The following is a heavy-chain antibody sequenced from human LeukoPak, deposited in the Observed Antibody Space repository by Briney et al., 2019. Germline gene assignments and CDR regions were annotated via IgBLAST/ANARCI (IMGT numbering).Heavy chain of an antibody. Sequence: PGGSLRLSCAASEFNFSRYNMNWVRQTPGKWLEWISSISGSGSFIHYADSVRGRFTISRDNAKNSVYLQMNSLRAEDTAVYYCARDSVSILTGLDYWGQGTPVTVSS. CDR1: EFNFSRYN. J-gene: IGHJ4*02. CDR3: ARDSVSILTGLDY. CDR2: ISGSGSFI. D-gene: IGHD3-9*01. V-gene: IGHV3-21*01.